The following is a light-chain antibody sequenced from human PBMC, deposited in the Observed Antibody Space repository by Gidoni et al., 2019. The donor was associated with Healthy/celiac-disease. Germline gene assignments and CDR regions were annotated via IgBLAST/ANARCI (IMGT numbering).Light chain of an antibody. Sequence: DIVMTQSPDSLAVSLGERATINCKSSQSVLYSSNNKNYLAWYQQKPGQPPKLLIYWASTRESGVPDRFSGSGSWTEFTLTISSLQAEDVSVYYCQQDYSTPWTFGQGTKVEIK. CDR2: WAS. V-gene: IGKV4-1*01. CDR1: QSVLYSSNNKNY. CDR3: QQDYSTPWT. J-gene: IGKJ1*01.